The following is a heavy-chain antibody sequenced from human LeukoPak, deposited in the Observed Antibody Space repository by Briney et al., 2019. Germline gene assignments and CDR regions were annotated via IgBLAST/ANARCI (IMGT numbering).Heavy chain of an antibody. CDR1: GFTVSSNY. J-gene: IGHJ4*02. D-gene: IGHD3-10*01. CDR3: ARDRKYGSGSYCVY. V-gene: IGHV3-66*01. Sequence: GGSLRLSCAASGFTVSSNYMSWVRQAPGKGLEWVSVIYSGGSTYYADSVKGRFTISRDNAKNSLYLQMNSLRAEDTAVYYCARDRKYGSGSYCVYWGQGTLVTVSS. CDR2: IYSGGST.